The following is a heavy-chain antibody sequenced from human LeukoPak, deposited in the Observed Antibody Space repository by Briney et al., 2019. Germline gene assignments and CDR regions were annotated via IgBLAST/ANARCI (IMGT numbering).Heavy chain of an antibody. Sequence: PSETLSLTCTVSGGSISSGSYYWSWIRQPPGKGLEWIGSIYYSGSTYYNPSLKSRVTISVDTSKSQFSLKLSSVTAADTAVYYCARERYYYDSSGYYSYDAFDIWGQGTMVTVSS. D-gene: IGHD3-22*01. V-gene: IGHV4-39*07. CDR3: ARERYYYDSSGYYSYDAFDI. CDR2: IYYSGST. CDR1: GGSISSGSYY. J-gene: IGHJ3*02.